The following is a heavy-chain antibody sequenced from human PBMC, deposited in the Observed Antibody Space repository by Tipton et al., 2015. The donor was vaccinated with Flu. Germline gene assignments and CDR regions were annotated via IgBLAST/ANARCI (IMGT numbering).Heavy chain of an antibody. CDR2: VSRPGST. Sequence: TLSLTCAVSGDSISSDYYWGWIRQFPGKGLEWIGTVSRPGSTVYNPSLKSRVTISIDTSKNQFSLNMKSLTAADTAMYYCARDGFGYDGMDVWGQGTTVTVSS. J-gene: IGHJ6*01. D-gene: IGHD3-16*01. CDR3: ARDGFGYDGMDV. V-gene: IGHV4-38-2*02. CDR1: GDSISSDYY.